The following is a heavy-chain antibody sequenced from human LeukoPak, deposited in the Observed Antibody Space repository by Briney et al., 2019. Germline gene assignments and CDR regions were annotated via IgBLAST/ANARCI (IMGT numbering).Heavy chain of an antibody. V-gene: IGHV4-4*02. Sequence: PSETLSLTCAVSGGSISSDIWWSWVRQPPGKGLEWIAEIHHSGTTNYNPSLKSRVSTSVDKSTNQFFLNLKSVTAADTAVYYCASKSIVVPADYWGRGTLVTVSS. CDR2: IHHSGTT. D-gene: IGHD2-15*01. J-gene: IGHJ4*02. CDR1: GGSISSDIW. CDR3: ASKSIVVPADY.